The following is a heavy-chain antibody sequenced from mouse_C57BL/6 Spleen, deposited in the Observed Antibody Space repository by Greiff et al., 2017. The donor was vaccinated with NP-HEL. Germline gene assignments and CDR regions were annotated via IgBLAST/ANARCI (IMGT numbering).Heavy chain of an antibody. Sequence: EVQLQESGEGLVKPGGSLKLSCAASGFTFSSYAMSWVRQTPEKRLEWVAYISSGGDYIYYADTVKGRFTISSDNARNTLYLQMSSLKSEDTAMYYCTRGDYYGSSWNFDYWGQGTTLTVSS. CDR1: GFTFSSYA. J-gene: IGHJ2*01. CDR2: ISSGGDYI. V-gene: IGHV5-9-1*02. CDR3: TRGDYYGSSWNFDY. D-gene: IGHD1-1*01.